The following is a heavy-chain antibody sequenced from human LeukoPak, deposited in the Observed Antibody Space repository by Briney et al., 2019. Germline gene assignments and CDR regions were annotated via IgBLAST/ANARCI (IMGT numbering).Heavy chain of an antibody. CDR2: IKKDGTEK. V-gene: IGHV3-7*01. J-gene: IGHJ5*02. CDR1: GFTFSNYE. Sequence: QPGGSLRLSCAASGFTFSNYEINWVRQAPGRGLEWVANIKKDGTEKKYVDSVKGRFTISRDNAKNSLYLQMNSLRAEDTALYYCAREGGSGWYSGWFDPWGQGTLVTVSS. D-gene: IGHD6-19*01. CDR3: AREGGSGWYSGWFDP.